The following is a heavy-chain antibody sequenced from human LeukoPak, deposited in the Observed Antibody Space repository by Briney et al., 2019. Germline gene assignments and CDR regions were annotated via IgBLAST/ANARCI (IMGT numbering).Heavy chain of an antibody. CDR1: GGSISSYY. J-gene: IGHJ5*02. D-gene: IGHD3-3*01. CDR3: ARVPTGVVNNWFDP. V-gene: IGHV4-4*07. CDR2: IYTSGST. Sequence: PSETLSLTCTVSGGSISSYYWSWIRQPAGKGLEWIGRIYTSGSTNYNPSLKSRVTMSVDTSKNQFSLKLSSVTAADTAVYYCARVPTGVVNNWFDPWGQGNLVTVSS.